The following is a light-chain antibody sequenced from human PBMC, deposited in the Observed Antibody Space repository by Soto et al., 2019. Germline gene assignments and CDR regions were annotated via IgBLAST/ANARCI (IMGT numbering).Light chain of an antibody. CDR1: QSISSW. CDR2: KGS. J-gene: IGKJ1*01. Sequence: DIQMTKSPSTLSASVGDRVTITCRASQSISSWLAWYQQKPGKAPKLLIYKGSILDSGLPSRFSGSGSGTEFTLTISSLQPDDFASYYCQQYNSSPWTFGQGTKVEIK. CDR3: QQYNSSPWT. V-gene: IGKV1-5*03.